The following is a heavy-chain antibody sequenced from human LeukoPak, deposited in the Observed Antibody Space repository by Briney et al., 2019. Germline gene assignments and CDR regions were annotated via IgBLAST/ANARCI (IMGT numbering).Heavy chain of an antibody. Sequence: GGFLRLSCAASGFTFSNYAMTWVRQAPGKGLEWVSTISDSGVGTYYADSVKGRFTISRDNSKNTLYLQMNSLRAEDTAVYYCAKLLVAYWGQGTLVTVSS. V-gene: IGHV3-23*01. J-gene: IGHJ4*02. CDR3: AKLLVAY. CDR2: ISDSGVGT. CDR1: GFTFSNYA. D-gene: IGHD2/OR15-2a*01.